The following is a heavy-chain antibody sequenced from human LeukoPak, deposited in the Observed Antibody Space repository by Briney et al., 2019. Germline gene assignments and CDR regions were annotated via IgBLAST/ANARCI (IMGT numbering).Heavy chain of an antibody. CDR1: NGSISSDY. D-gene: IGHD5-12*01. J-gene: IGHJ4*02. CDR3: ARDMRRHGESGYGFHY. CDR2: VYYTEYT. Sequence: PSETLSLTCSVSNGSISSDYWSWIRQPPGKGLEWIGNVYYTEYTNYNPSFKSRVTISQDTSKNQFSLKLTSLTAADTAIYYCARDMRRHGESGYGFHYWGQGIRVTVSS. V-gene: IGHV4-59*01.